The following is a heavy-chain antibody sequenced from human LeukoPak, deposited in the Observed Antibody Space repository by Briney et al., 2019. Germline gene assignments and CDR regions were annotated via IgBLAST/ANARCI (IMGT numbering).Heavy chain of an antibody. D-gene: IGHD1-26*01. J-gene: IGHJ4*01. CDR1: GFTFSTLW. Sequence: GGALRLSCAASGFTFSTLWLSWVRQAPGKGLEWVANISPDGGAKVHVDSVKGRFTSSRDNASNSLVLQLDSRTAQDQAVLYCAGWESAENHWGKGTLVTVSS. V-gene: IGHV3-7*03. CDR3: AGWESAENH. CDR2: ISPDGGAK.